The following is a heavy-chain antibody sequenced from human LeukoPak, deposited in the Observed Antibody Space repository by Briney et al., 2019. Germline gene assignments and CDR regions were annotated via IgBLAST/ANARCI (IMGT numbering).Heavy chain of an antibody. J-gene: IGHJ3*02. Sequence: GGSLRLSCAASVFTFSSYAMSWVRQAPGKGLEWVSAISGSGGSTYYADSVKGRFTISRDNSKNTLYLQMNSLRAEDTAVYYCAKDLHLTTMIVVVRIGGAFDIWGQGTMVTVSS. V-gene: IGHV3-23*01. CDR2: ISGSGGST. CDR1: VFTFSSYA. CDR3: AKDLHLTTMIVVVRIGGAFDI. D-gene: IGHD3-22*01.